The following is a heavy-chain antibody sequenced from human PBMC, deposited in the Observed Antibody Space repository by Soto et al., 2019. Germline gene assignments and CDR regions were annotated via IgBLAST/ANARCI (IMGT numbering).Heavy chain of an antibody. CDR2: ISSSSSTV. J-gene: IGHJ4*02. V-gene: IGHV3-48*02. CDR1: GFSFSTYS. D-gene: IGHD1-26*01. CDR3: TRESTSTLGIVGAIYWDH. Sequence: GGSLRLSCAASGFSFSTYSMNWVRQAPGKGLEWVSYISSSSSTVYYADSVKGRFTISRDNAKNSLYLQMNSLRDEDTAVYYCTRESTSTLGIVGAIYWDHWGQGTLVTVSS.